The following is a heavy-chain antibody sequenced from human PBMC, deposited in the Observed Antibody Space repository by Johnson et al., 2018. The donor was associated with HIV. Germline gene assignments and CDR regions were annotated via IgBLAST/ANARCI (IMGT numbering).Heavy chain of an antibody. Sequence: QVQLVESGGGVVQPGRSLRLSCAASGFTFSSYGMHWVRQAPGKGLEWVTVISYDGTNKYYADSVKGRFTISRDNSKNTLYLQMNSLRAEDMAVYYCARGTVCGGDCYSRAFDIWGQGTMVTVSS. CDR2: ISYDGTNK. V-gene: IGHV3-30*03. CDR3: ARGTVCGGDCYSRAFDI. J-gene: IGHJ3*02. CDR1: GFTFSSYG. D-gene: IGHD2-21*02.